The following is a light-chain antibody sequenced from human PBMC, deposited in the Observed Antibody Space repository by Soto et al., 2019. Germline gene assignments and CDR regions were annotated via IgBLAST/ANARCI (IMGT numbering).Light chain of an antibody. V-gene: IGKV3-15*01. J-gene: IGKJ2*01. CDR2: GSS. CDR3: QQDNNWPPYT. CDR1: QSVSSN. Sequence: EIVMTQSPATLSVSPGERATLSCRASQSVSSNLAWYQQKPGQAPRLLIYGSSTRATGIPARFRGSGSGTEFTLTISRLQAEDFAIYYCQQDNNWPPYTFGQGTKLEIK.